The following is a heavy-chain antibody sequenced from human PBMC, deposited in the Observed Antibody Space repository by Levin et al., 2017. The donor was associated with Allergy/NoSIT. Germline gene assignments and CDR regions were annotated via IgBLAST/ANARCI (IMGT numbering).Heavy chain of an antibody. J-gene: IGHJ4*01. CDR3: ASQHLGLLGGVLSSSYFDF. V-gene: IGHV5-51*01. D-gene: IGHD3-16*01. CDR2: IYPGDSDT. Sequence: ASVKVSCKASGYTFSNYWIGWVRQMPGKGLEWMGIIYPGDSDTRYSPSFEGQVTISADLSISTAFLQWSSLQASDTAMYFCASQHLGLLGGVLSSSYFDFWGRGTLVAVSS. CDR1: GYTFSNYW.